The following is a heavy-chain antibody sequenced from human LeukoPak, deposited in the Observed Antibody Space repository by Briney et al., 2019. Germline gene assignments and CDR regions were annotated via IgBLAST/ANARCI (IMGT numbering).Heavy chain of an antibody. Sequence: SETLSLTCTVSGGSISSGGYYWSWIRQHPGKDLEWIGYIYYSGSTYYNPSLKSRVTISVDTSKNQFSLKLSSVTAADTAVYYCARESSSGWGRVDYWGQGTLVTVSS. D-gene: IGHD6-19*01. CDR2: IYYSGST. CDR3: ARESSSGWGRVDY. J-gene: IGHJ4*02. V-gene: IGHV4-31*03. CDR1: GGSISSGGYY.